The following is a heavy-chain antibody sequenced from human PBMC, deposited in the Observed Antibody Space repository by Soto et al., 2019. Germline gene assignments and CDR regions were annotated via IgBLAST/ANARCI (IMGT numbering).Heavy chain of an antibody. CDR1: GFTVSSNY. J-gene: IGHJ4*02. CDR3: ARDRTGTTSHYFDY. CDR2: IYSGGST. Sequence: GGSLRLSCAASGFTVSSNYMSWVRQAPGKGLEWVSVIYSGGSTYYADSVKGGFTISRDNSKNTLYLQMNSLRAEDTAVYYCARDRTGTTSHYFDYWGQGTLVTVSS. V-gene: IGHV3-66*01. D-gene: IGHD1-1*01.